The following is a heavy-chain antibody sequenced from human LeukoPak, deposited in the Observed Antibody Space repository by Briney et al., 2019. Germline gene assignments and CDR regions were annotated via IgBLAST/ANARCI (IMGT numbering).Heavy chain of an antibody. D-gene: IGHD6-19*01. CDR2: ISPNSGGT. CDR1: GYTFTGYY. CDR3: AINMKQWLVLSNAFDI. V-gene: IGHV1-2*02. J-gene: IGHJ3*02. Sequence: GASVKVSCKASGYTFTGYYMHWVRQAPGQGLEWMGWISPNSGGTNYAQKFQGRVTMTRDTSISTAYMELSRLRSDDTAVYYCAINMKQWLVLSNAFDIWGQGTMVTVSS.